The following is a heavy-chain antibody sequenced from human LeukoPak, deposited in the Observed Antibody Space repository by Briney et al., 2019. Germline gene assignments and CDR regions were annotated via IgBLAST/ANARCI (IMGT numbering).Heavy chain of an antibody. CDR2: INTNTGNP. CDR1: GYTFTSYA. V-gene: IGHV7-4-1*02. Sequence: GASVNVSCKASGYTFTSYAMNRVRQAPGQGLEWMGWINTNTGNPTYAQGFTGRFVFSLDASVSTAYLQISSLKAEDTAVYYCASSWQAITVTTLYYYYYMDVWGKGTTVTVSS. J-gene: IGHJ6*03. CDR3: ASSWQAITVTTLYYYYYMDV. D-gene: IGHD4-17*01.